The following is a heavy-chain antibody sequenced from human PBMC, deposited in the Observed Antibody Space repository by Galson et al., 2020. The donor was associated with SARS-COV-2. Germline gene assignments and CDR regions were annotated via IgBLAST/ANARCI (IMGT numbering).Heavy chain of an antibody. V-gene: IGHV4-39*01. D-gene: IGHD6-6*01. J-gene: IGHJ6*03. CDR1: GGSISRTSYY. CDR2: MYYSGST. CDR3: ARHSTSLYFYYYMEV. Sequence: SETLSLTCTVSGGSISRTSYYWGWIRHPPGKGLEWIGSMYYSGSTHYNPSLKSRVTMSVDTSKNQFSLKLTSVTTADTAVYYCARHSTSLYFYYYMEVWGKGTTVTVSS.